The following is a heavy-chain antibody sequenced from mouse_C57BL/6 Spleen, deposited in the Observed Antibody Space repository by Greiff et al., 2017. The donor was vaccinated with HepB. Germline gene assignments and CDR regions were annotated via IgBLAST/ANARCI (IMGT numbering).Heavy chain of an antibody. CDR1: GYTFTDHT. Sequence: VKLMESDAELVKPGASVKISCKVSGYTFTDHTIHWMKQRPEQGLEWIGYIYPRDGSTKYNEKFKGKATLTADKSSSTAYMQLNSLTSEDSAVYFCARDGYYGDYFDYWGQGTTLTVSS. D-gene: IGHD2-3*01. J-gene: IGHJ2*01. V-gene: IGHV1-78*01. CDR3: ARDGYYGDYFDY. CDR2: IYPRDGST.